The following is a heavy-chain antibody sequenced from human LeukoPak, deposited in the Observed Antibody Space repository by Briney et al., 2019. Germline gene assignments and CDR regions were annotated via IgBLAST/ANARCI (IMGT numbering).Heavy chain of an antibody. D-gene: IGHD5-24*01. CDR2: IYSGGST. J-gene: IGHJ4*02. Sequence: GGSLRLSCAASGFTFSSNYMSWVRQAPGKGLEWVSVIYSGGSTYYSDSVRGRFTISRDNSKNTLYLQMNSLRAEDTAVYYCARTRGDGYNYYDYWGQGTLVTVSS. CDR1: GFTFSSNY. CDR3: ARTRGDGYNYYDY. V-gene: IGHV3-66*02.